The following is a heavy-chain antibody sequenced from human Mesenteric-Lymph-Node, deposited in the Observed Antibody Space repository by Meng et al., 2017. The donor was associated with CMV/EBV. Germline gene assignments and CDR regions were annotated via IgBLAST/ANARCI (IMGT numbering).Heavy chain of an antibody. D-gene: IGHD3-9*01. V-gene: IGHV1-2*02. Sequence: CKASDYTFTHYFIPWVRQAPGQGPEWMGWINTNTGATNYPQKVQGRITMTRDTSISTAYMDLNSLTSDDTALYFCARGVGSFDPRFDPWGQGTRVPSPQ. CDR3: ARGVGSFDPRFDP. CDR1: DYTFTHYF. CDR2: INTNTGAT. J-gene: IGHJ5*02.